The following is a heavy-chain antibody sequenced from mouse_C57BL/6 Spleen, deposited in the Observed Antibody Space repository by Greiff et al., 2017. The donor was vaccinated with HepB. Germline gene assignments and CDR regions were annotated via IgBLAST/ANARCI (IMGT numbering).Heavy chain of an antibody. J-gene: IGHJ4*01. CDR1: GYAFSSSW. Sequence: QVHVKQSGPELVKPGASVKISCKASGYAFSSSWMNWVKQRPGKGLEWIGRIYPGDGDTNYNGKFKGKATLTADKSSSTAYMQLSSLTSEDSAVYFCARQDGYFPYAMDYWGQGTSVTVSS. V-gene: IGHV1-82*01. CDR2: IYPGDGDT. D-gene: IGHD2-3*01. CDR3: ARQDGYFPYAMDY.